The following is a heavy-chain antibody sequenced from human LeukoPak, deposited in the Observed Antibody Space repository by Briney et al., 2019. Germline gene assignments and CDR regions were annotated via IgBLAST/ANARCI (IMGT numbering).Heavy chain of an antibody. CDR2: ICYSGTT. V-gene: IGHV4-59*08. Sequence: SETLSLTCTVSGGSVSSYCWTWIRQPPGKGLEWIGYICYSGTTNYNPSLKSRVTISVDTSKNQFSPKLSSVTAADTAVYYCASRGGSYTLDYWGQGTLVTVSS. CDR3: ASRGGSYTLDY. J-gene: IGHJ4*02. D-gene: IGHD1-26*01. CDR1: GGSVSSYC.